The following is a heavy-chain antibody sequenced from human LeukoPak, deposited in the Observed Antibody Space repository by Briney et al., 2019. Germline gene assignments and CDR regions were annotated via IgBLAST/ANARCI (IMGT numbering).Heavy chain of an antibody. J-gene: IGHJ4*02. V-gene: IGHV3-23*01. CDR2: ISGSGGST. CDR3: AKEYFYYYGSGSYYTQLFDY. CDR1: GFTFSSYA. Sequence: GGSLRLSCAAPGFTFSSYAMSWVRQAPGKGLEWVSAISGSGGSTYYADSVKGRFTISRDNSKNTLYLQMNSLRAEDTAVYYCAKEYFYYYGSGSYYTQLFDYWRQGTLVTVSS. D-gene: IGHD3-10*01.